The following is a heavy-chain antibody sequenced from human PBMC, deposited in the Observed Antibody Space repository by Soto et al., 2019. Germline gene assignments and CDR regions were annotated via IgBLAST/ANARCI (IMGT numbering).Heavy chain of an antibody. CDR2: IYYSGST. Sequence: EPLSLTCTVSGGSISSSSYYWGWIRQPPGKGLEWIGSIYYSGSTYYNPSLKSRVTISVGTSKNQFSLKLSSVTAADTAVYYCARHQRGYCSSTSCPGWFDPWGQGTLVTVS. V-gene: IGHV4-39*01. D-gene: IGHD2-2*01. CDR1: GGSISSSSYY. J-gene: IGHJ5*02. CDR3: ARHQRGYCSSTSCPGWFDP.